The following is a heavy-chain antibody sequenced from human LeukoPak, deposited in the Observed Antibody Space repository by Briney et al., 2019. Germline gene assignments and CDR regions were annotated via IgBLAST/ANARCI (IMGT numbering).Heavy chain of an antibody. J-gene: IGHJ6*02. CDR3: ARTQAVTIFGVVTLGYYGMDV. CDR1: GGTSSSYA. Sequence: ASVKVSCKASGGTSSSYAISWVRQAPGQGLEWIGRIIPIFGIANYAQKFQGRVTITADKSTSTAYMELSSLRSEDTAVYYCARTQAVTIFGVVTLGYYGMDVWGQGTTVTVSS. CDR2: IIPIFGIA. V-gene: IGHV1-69*04. D-gene: IGHD3-3*01.